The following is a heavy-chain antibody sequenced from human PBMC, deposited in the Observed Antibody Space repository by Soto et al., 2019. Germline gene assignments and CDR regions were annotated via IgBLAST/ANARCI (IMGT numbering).Heavy chain of an antibody. CDR3: ARDSFMVRGVKGFDY. CDR2: IWYDGSNK. V-gene: IGHV3-33*01. J-gene: IGHJ4*02. Sequence: QVQLVESGGGVVQPGRSLRLSCAASGFTFSSYGMHWVRQAPGKGLEWVAVIWYDGSNKYYADSVKGRFTISRDNSKNTLYLQMNGLRAEDTAVYYCARDSFMVRGVKGFDYWGQGTLVTVSS. D-gene: IGHD3-10*01. CDR1: GFTFSSYG.